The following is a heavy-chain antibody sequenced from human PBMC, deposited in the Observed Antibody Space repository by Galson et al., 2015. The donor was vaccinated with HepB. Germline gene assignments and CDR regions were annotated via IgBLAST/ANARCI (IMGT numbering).Heavy chain of an antibody. V-gene: IGHV6-1*01. J-gene: IGHJ6*02. D-gene: IGHD6-19*01. Sequence: CAISGDSVSSNSATWNWIRQSPSRGLEWLGRTYFSSEWYNDYAVSVKSRIAIMPDTSKDQFSLQLNSVTPEDTAVYYCARAPNFKSGWPNYYSCYYGMDVWGQGTPVTVSS. CDR2: TYFSSEWYN. CDR1: GDSVSSNSAT. CDR3: ARAPNFKSGWPNYYSCYYGMDV.